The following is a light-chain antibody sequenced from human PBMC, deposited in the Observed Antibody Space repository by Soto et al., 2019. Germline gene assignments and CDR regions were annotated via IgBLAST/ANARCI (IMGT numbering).Light chain of an antibody. J-gene: IGKJ1*01. V-gene: IGKV1-12*01. CDR1: QDISNW. CDR3: KQANSFPPWT. Sequence: DIQMTQSPSSVSASVGDSVTITCRASQDISNWLAWYQQKPGKAPKRLIYTASSLQSGVPSRFSGSGSGTDFNRTISGLQPEDFANYYCKQANSFPPWTFDQRTKVEIK. CDR2: TAS.